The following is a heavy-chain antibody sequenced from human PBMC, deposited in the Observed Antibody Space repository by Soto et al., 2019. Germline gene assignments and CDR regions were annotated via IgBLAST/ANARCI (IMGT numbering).Heavy chain of an antibody. CDR1: GGTFSSYA. CDR3: AREADYGGPPGTHQLWFDP. D-gene: IGHD4-17*01. V-gene: IGHV1-69*13. CDR2: IIPIFGTA. Sequence: ASVKVSCKASGGTFSSYAISWVRQAPGQGLEWMGGIIPIFGTANYAQKFQGRVTITADESTSTAYMELSSLRSEDTAVYYCAREADYGGPPGTHQLWFDPWGQGTLVTVSS. J-gene: IGHJ5*02.